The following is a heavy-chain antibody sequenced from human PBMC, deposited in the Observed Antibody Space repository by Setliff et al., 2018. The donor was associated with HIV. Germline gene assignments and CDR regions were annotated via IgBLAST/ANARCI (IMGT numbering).Heavy chain of an antibody. Sequence: LTELSIHWVRQAPGKGLEWMGGFDPEDGGTIHAQKFQGRVTMTEDTSTDTAYMELRSLRSEDTAVYYCARDLAAAGAFDIWGQGTMVTVSS. CDR2: FDPEDGGT. J-gene: IGHJ3*02. CDR1: LTELS. V-gene: IGHV1-24*01. CDR3: ARDLAAAGAFDI. D-gene: IGHD6-13*01.